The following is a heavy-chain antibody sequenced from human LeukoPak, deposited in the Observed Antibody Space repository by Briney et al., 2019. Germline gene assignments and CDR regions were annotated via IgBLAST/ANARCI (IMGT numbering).Heavy chain of an antibody. Sequence: SETLSLTCTVSGGSISSGSYYWNWIRQPAGKGLEWIGRIYTSGSTNYNPSLKSRVTISVDTSKNQFSLKLSSVTAAGTAVYYCATDNYYYYGMDVWGQGTTVTVSS. CDR3: ATDNYYYYGMDV. CDR1: GGSISSGSYY. V-gene: IGHV4-61*02. CDR2: IYTSGST. J-gene: IGHJ6*02.